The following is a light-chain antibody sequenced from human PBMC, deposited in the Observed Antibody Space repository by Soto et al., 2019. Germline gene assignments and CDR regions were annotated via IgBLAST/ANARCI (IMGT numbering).Light chain of an antibody. CDR2: EVS. V-gene: IGLV2-14*01. CDR1: SSDVGGYNF. Sequence: QSALTQPASVSGSPGQSITISCTGSSSDVGGYNFVSWYQQYPGKAPKPMIYEVSNRPSGISNRFSGSKSGNTASLTISGLQADDEDDYYCSSYTSSTTLVVFGGGTKLTVL. CDR3: SSYTSSTTLVV. J-gene: IGLJ2*01.